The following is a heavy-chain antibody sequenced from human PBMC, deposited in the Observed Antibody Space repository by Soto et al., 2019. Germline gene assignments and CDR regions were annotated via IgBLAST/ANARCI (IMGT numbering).Heavy chain of an antibody. CDR2: INSDGSST. V-gene: IGHV3-74*03. CDR3: ARVETCNSISCYSVFES. D-gene: IGHD2-2*01. CDR1: GFTFSNYR. Sequence: EVQLVESGGGLVQPGGSLRLSCTASGFTFSNYRMHWVRQPPGKGLVWVSRINSDGSSTTYADSVKGRFTISRDNAKNTLDRQMDGLRAEDTAVYYCARVETCNSISCYSVFESWGQGTLVTVSS. J-gene: IGHJ4*02.